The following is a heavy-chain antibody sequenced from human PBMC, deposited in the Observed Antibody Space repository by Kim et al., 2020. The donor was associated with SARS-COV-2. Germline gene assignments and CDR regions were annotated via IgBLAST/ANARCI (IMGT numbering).Heavy chain of an antibody. D-gene: IGHD2-21*02. CDR1: GFTFSSYA. V-gene: IGHV3-23*01. Sequence: GGSLRLSCAASGFTFSSYAMSWVRQAPGKGLEWVSAISGSGGSTYYADSVKGRFTISRDNSKNTLYLQMNSLGAEATAVYYCAKPSGAYCGGDCFDEGEDYWGQGALVTVSS. CDR2: ISGSGGST. J-gene: IGHJ4*02. CDR3: AKPSGAYCGGDCFDEGEDY.